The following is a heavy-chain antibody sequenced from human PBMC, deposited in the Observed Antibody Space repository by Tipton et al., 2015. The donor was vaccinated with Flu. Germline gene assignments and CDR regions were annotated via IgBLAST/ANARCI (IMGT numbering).Heavy chain of an antibody. V-gene: IGHV4-61*02. J-gene: IGHJ4*02. D-gene: IGHD1-26*01. CDR3: ARLPTRTYCPDY. CDR1: GGSISSGLYY. CDR2: IYTSGST. Sequence: TLSLTCTVSGGSISSGLYYWSWIRQPAGKGLEWIGRIYTSGSTNYNPSLNSRVTISLDTSKNEFSLRLTSVTAADTAVYYCARLPTRTYCPDYWGQGTLVTVSS.